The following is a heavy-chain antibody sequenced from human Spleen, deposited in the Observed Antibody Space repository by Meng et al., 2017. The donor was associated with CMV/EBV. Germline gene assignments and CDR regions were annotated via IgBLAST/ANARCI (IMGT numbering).Heavy chain of an antibody. Sequence: SGGSISSGDYYWSWIRQPPGKGLEWIGYIYYSGGTYYNPSLKSRVTISVDTSKNQFSLKLSSVTAADTAVYYCASGGTYPPDNAFDIWGQGTMVTVSS. CDR1: GGSISSGDYY. V-gene: IGHV4-30-4*08. CDR2: IYYSGGT. CDR3: ASGGTYPPDNAFDI. J-gene: IGHJ3*02. D-gene: IGHD3-16*01.